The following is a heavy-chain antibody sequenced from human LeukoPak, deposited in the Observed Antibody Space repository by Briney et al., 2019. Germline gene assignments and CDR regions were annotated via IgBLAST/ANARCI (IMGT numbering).Heavy chain of an antibody. CDR2: IYPGDSDT. V-gene: IGHV5-51*01. CDR3: TRQQEMVDAFDL. D-gene: IGHD5-24*01. CDR1: GSIFTNSW. J-gene: IGHJ3*01. Sequence: GESLKICCKDSGSIFTNSWIAWVRQMRGKVLEWMGTIYPGDSDTRYSPSFQGQVTISADKSISTAYLQWGSLKASDTAIYYCTRQQEMVDAFDLWGKGTVVTVSS.